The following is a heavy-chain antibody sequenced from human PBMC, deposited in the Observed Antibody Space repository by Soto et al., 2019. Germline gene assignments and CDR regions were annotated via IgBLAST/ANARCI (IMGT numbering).Heavy chain of an antibody. V-gene: IGHV4-34*01. D-gene: IGHD6-13*01. CDR1: GGSFSGYY. Sequence: SETLSLTCAVYGGSFSGYYWSWIRQPPGKGLEWIGEINHSGSTNYNPSLKSRVTISVDTSKNQFSLKLSSVTAADTAVYYCARISSSRKYYFDYWGQGTLVTVSS. CDR2: INHSGST. J-gene: IGHJ4*02. CDR3: ARISSSRKYYFDY.